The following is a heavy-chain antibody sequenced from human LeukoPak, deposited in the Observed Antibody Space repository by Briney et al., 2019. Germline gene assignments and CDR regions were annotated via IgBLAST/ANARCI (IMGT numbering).Heavy chain of an antibody. D-gene: IGHD3-22*01. CDR1: GFTFSSYG. CDR2: IWYDGSNK. Sequence: PGGSLRLSCAASGFTFSSYGMHWVRQAPGKGLEWVAVIWYDGSNKYYADSVKGRFTISRDNSKNTLYLQMNSLRAEDTAVYYCAREQWLSYYFDHWGQGTLVTVSS. V-gene: IGHV3-33*01. J-gene: IGHJ4*02. CDR3: AREQWLSYYFDH.